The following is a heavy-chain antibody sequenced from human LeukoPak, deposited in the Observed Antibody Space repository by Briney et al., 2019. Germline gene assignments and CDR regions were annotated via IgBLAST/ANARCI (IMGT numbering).Heavy chain of an antibody. CDR3: AKNGDQGAYCTGGTCYPYFYYYMDV. J-gene: IGHJ6*03. V-gene: IGHV3-23*01. CDR1: GITFSSYG. Sequence: GGTLRLYCAASGITFSSYGMSWVRQAPGKGLEWVSSISSTGGTTYYADSVKGRFTISRDNSKNTLYLQMNSLRAEDTAIYYCAKNGDQGAYCTGGTCYPYFYYYMDVWGKGTTVTI. D-gene: IGHD2-15*01. CDR2: ISSTGGTT.